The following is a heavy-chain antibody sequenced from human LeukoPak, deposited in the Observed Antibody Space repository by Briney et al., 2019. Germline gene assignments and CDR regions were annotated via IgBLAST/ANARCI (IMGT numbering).Heavy chain of an antibody. V-gene: IGHV1-46*01. Sequence: ASLKVSCKASGYTFTNYNIHWVRQAPGQGLEWTGIINPSGGSTSYAQKFQGRVTMTRDTSTSTVYMELSSLRSEDTAVYYCAREGPYSDSSRSRFDYWGQGTLVTVSS. D-gene: IGHD6-6*01. CDR3: AREGPYSDSSRSRFDY. CDR2: INPSGGST. J-gene: IGHJ4*02. CDR1: GYTFTNYN.